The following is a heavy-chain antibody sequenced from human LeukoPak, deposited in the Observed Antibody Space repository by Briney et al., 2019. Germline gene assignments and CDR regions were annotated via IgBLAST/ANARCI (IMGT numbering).Heavy chain of an antibody. CDR3: ARDHMYYYYYGMDV. Sequence: GGSLRLSCAASGFTFSSYSMNWVRQAPGKGLEWVSSISSSSSYIYYADSVKGRFTISRDNAKNSLYLQMNSLRAEDTVVYYCARDHMYYYYYGMDVWGQGTTVTVSS. CDR1: GFTFSSYS. CDR2: ISSSSSYI. J-gene: IGHJ6*02. V-gene: IGHV3-21*01.